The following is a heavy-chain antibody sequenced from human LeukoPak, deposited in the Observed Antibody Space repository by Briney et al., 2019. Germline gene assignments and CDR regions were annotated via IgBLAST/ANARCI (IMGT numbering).Heavy chain of an antibody. CDR1: GGSISSYY. D-gene: IGHD2-15*01. J-gene: IGHJ5*02. CDR2: IHYTGST. CDR3: ARVLGERYCST. Sequence: ETLSLTCTVSGGSISSYYWSWIRQPPGKGLEWIGYIHYTGSTNYNPSLTSRVTISVDTSKNQFSLKLSSVTAADTAVYYCARVLGERYCSTWGQGTLVTVSS. V-gene: IGHV4-59*01.